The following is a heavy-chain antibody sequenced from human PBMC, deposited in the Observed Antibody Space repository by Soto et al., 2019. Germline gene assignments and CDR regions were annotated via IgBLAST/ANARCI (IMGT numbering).Heavy chain of an antibody. CDR1: GYTLNEVA. D-gene: IGHD4-17*01. CDR3: TTYHGDYNFDH. V-gene: IGHV1-24*01. J-gene: IGHJ5*02. CDR2: FDPDEAET. Sequence: QVQLVQSGAEVKKPGASVKVSCKVSGYTLNEVAMHWVRQAPGKGLEWLGGFDPDEAETIYAQHFQGRVTMTEATSTDTVYMELSSLRSADTALYFCTTYHGDYNFDHWGQGTLVIVSS.